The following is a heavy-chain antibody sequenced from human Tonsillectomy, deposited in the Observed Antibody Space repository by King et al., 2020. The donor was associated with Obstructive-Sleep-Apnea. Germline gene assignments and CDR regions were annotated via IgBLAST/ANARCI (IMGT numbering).Heavy chain of an antibody. J-gene: IGHJ6*02. V-gene: IGHV4-59*08. CDR2: IYYSGST. Sequence: QLQESGPGLVKPSETLSLTCTVSGGSISSYYWSWIRQPPGKGLEWIGYIYYSGSTNYNPSLKSRVTISVDTSKNQFSLKLSSVTAADTAVYYCARTPRYGDYYGMDVWGHGTTVTVSS. CDR1: GGSISSYY. D-gene: IGHD4-17*01. CDR3: ARTPRYGDYYGMDV.